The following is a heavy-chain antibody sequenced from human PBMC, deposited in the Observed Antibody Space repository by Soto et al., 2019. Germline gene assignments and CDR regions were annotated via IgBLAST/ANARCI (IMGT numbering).Heavy chain of an antibody. J-gene: IGHJ6*02. CDR3: ARDWVQITDFDYLYYGLDV. Sequence: PGGSLRLSGKASVFSFGEYAMKWFRQSPGEGLEWVGVVRSKVYGGTTDYAASVRGRFTISRDDSKSIAYLQMNSLKTDDTAVYYCARDWVQITDFDYLYYGLDVWGPGTTVTVSS. V-gene: IGHV3-49*03. CDR1: VFSFGEYA. CDR2: VRSKVYGGTT. D-gene: IGHD3-16*01.